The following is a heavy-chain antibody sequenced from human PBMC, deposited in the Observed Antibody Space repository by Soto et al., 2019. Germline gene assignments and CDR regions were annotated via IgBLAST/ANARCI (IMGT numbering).Heavy chain of an antibody. Sequence: QMQMVESGGGVVQPGGSLRLSCAASGFTFSAFATHWVGQAPGKGLEWVATVSYEGSIKYYADSLKGRFTISRDNSKHSLYLQMNSLRVDDTAVYYCGRDHQGEQLLLYTHRYGMEVWGLGTTVAVS. D-gene: IGHD1-1*01. CDR2: VSYEGSIK. CDR3: GRDHQGEQLLLYTHRYGMEV. J-gene: IGHJ6*02. V-gene: IGHV3-30-3*01. CDR1: GFTFSAFA.